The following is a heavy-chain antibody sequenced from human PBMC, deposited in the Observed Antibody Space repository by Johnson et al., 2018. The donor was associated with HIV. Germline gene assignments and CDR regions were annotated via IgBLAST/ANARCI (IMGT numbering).Heavy chain of an antibody. CDR1: GFTFSSYG. J-gene: IGHJ3*01. CDR2: IGYDGNDK. Sequence: QVQLVESGGGVVQPGRSLRLSCVASGFTFSSYGMHWVRQAPGKGLEWVAAIGYDGNDKDYADSVKGRFTISRDNSKNTLYLQMNSLRPEDSAVYYCARDGRDLVTRGSFDVWGQGTVVTVSS. CDR3: ARDGRDLVTRGSFDV. V-gene: IGHV3-30*03. D-gene: IGHD3-9*01.